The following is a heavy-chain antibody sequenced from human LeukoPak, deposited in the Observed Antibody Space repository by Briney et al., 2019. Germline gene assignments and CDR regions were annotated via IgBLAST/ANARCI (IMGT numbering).Heavy chain of an antibody. CDR3: TRGVTTSWSFDY. CDR1: GYTFTSYG. D-gene: IGHD2-21*02. J-gene: IGHJ4*02. CDR2: INSAGDRT. Sequence: ASVKVSCKASGYTFTSYGISRVRQAPGQGLEWMGIINSAGDRTTYAQKFQGRVTMTRDTSTSTGYMELNSLRSEDTALYYCTRGVTTSWSFDYWGQGTLVTVSS. V-gene: IGHV1-46*01.